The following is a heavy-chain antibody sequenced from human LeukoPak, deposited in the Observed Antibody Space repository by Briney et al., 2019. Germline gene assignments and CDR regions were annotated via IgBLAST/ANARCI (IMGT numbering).Heavy chain of an antibody. Sequence: SETLSLTCTVSGGSISSSSYYWGWIRQPPGKGLEWIGEINHSGSTNYNPSLKSRVTISVDTSKNQFSLKLSSVTAADTAVYYCARQPTVTTSWFDPWGQGTLVTVSS. D-gene: IGHD4-11*01. J-gene: IGHJ5*02. CDR2: INHSGST. V-gene: IGHV4-39*01. CDR1: GGSISSSSYY. CDR3: ARQPTVTTSWFDP.